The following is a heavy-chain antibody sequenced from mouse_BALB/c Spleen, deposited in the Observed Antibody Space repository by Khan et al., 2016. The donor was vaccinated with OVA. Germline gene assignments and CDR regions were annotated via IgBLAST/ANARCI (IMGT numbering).Heavy chain of an antibody. CDR3: TRGGYGGFAY. V-gene: IGHV1S81*02. CDR1: GYTFTSYY. D-gene: IGHD1-2*01. Sequence: VQLQESGAELVKPGASVKLSCKASGYTFTSYYIYWMKQRPGQGLEWIGEINPSNGGTNFNETFKSKATLTVDKSSSTAYMQLSSLTSEDSAVYDGTRGGYGGFAYWVQGTLVTVSA. J-gene: IGHJ3*01. CDR2: INPSNGGT.